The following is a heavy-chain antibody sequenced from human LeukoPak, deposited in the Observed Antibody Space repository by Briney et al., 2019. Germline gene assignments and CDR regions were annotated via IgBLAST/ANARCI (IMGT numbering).Heavy chain of an antibody. CDR2: INPSGGRT. D-gene: IGHD1-26*01. J-gene: IGHJ4*02. Sequence: ASVKVSCKASGYTFTSFYMHWVRQAPGQGLEWMALINPSGGRTEYAQKFQGRVTVTRDTSTNTVYMELSSLRSEDTALYYCARARGGSYPGYWGQGTLVTVSS. CDR1: GYTFTSFY. CDR3: ARARGGSYPGY. V-gene: IGHV1-46*01.